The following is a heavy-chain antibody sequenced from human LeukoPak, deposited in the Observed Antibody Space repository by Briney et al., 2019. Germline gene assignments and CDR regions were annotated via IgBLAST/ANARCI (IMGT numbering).Heavy chain of an antibody. CDR3: ARGAPYYYDSSGYYYPFDY. J-gene: IGHJ4*02. CDR1: GFTFSSYW. V-gene: IGHV3-74*01. CDR2: INSDGSST. Sequence: GGSLRLSCAASGFTFSSYWMHWVRQAPGKGLVWVSRINSDGSSTSYADSVKGRFTISRDSAKNTLYLQMNSLRAEDTAVYYCARGAPYYYDSSGYYYPFDYWGQGTLVTVSS. D-gene: IGHD3-22*01.